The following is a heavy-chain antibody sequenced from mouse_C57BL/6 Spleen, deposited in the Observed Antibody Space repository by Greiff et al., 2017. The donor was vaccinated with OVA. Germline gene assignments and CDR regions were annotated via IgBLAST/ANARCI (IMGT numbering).Heavy chain of an antibody. CDR3: ARLPYYYSSSYGYFDV. CDR1: GYTFTSYW. J-gene: IGHJ1*03. Sequence: VQRVESGAELVKPGASVKLSCKASGYTFTSYWMQWVKQRPGQGLEWIGEIDPSDSYTNYNQKFKGKATLTVDTSSSTAYMQLSSLTSEDSAVYYCARLPYYYSSSYGYFDVWGTGTTVTVSS. D-gene: IGHD1-1*01. CDR2: IDPSDSYT. V-gene: IGHV1-50*01.